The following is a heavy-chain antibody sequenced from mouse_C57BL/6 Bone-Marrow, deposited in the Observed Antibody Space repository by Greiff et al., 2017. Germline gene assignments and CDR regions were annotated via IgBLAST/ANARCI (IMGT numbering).Heavy chain of an antibody. D-gene: IGHD1-1*01. Sequence: VQLKQSGPELVKPGASVKISCKASGYAFSSSWMNWVKQRPGKGLEWIGRIYPGDGDTNYNGKFKGKATLTADKSSSTAYMQLSSLTSEDSAVYCCARSEYYGFYAMDYWGQGTSVTVSS. J-gene: IGHJ4*01. CDR3: ARSEYYGFYAMDY. CDR2: IYPGDGDT. CDR1: GYAFSSSW. V-gene: IGHV1-82*01.